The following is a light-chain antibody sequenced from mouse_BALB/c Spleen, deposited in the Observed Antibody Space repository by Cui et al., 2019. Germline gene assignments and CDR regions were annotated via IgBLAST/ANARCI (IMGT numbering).Light chain of an antibody. CDR1: SSVSY. J-gene: IGKJ1*01. CDR2: DTS. CDR3: QQWSSYPRT. V-gene: IGKV4-55*01. Sequence: HIVLTQSPAFMSASPGEKVTMTCSASSSVSYMYWYQQKPGSSPRLLIYDTSNLASGVPVRFSGSGSGTSYSLTISRMEAEDAATYYCQQWSSYPRTFGGGTKLEIK.